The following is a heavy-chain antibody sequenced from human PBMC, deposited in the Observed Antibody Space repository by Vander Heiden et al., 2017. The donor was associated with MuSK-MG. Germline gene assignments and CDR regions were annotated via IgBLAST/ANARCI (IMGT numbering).Heavy chain of an antibody. CDR2: IYYSGST. CDR1: GGSISSYY. CDR3: ARATRYYDYVWGSYRLNWFDP. V-gene: IGHV4-59*01. J-gene: IGHJ5*02. Sequence: QVQLQESGPGLVKPSETLSLTCTVSGGSISSYYWSWIRQPPGKGLEWIGYIYYSGSTNYNPSLKSRVTISVDTSKNQFSLKLSSVTAADTAVYYCARATRYYDYVWGSYRLNWFDPWGQGTLDTVSS. D-gene: IGHD3-16*02.